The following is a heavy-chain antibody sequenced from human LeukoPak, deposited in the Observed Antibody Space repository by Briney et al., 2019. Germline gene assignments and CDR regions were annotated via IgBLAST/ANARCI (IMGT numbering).Heavy chain of an antibody. V-gene: IGHV3-64*04. CDR1: GFTFSSYA. Sequence: GGSLRLSCSASGFTFSSYAMHWVRQAPGKGLEYVSAISSNGGSTYYADSVKGRFTVSRDKSKNTMYLQMNSLRAEDTAVYYCARAHGDYFGRFDYWGQGTLVTVSS. J-gene: IGHJ4*02. CDR2: ISSNGGST. CDR3: ARAHGDYFGRFDY. D-gene: IGHD4-17*01.